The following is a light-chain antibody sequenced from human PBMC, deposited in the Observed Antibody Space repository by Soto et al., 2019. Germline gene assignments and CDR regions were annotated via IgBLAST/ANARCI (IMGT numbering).Light chain of an antibody. J-gene: IGLJ2*01. CDR1: AGAVTSGHH. V-gene: IGLV7-46*01. CDR2: ETT. Sequence: QAVVTQEPSLTVSPGGTVTITCGSSAGAVTSGHHPYWFQQKPGQAPRALIYETTNKYSWTPARFSGSLLGDKAALTLSGAQPEDEADYYCLLSYSGALLMLFGGGTQLTVL. CDR3: LLSYSGALLML.